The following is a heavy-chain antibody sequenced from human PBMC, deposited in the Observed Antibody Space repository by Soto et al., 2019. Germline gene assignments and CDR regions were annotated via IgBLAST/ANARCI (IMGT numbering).Heavy chain of an antibody. Sequence: GGSLRLSCAASGFTFGSYAMHWVRQAPGKGLEWVAVISYDGSNKYYADSVKGRFTISRDNSKNTLYLQMNSLRAEDTAVYYCARYVSSGWYTGAFDIWGQGTMVTVSS. J-gene: IGHJ3*02. V-gene: IGHV3-30-3*01. D-gene: IGHD6-19*01. CDR2: ISYDGSNK. CDR3: ARYVSSGWYTGAFDI. CDR1: GFTFGSYA.